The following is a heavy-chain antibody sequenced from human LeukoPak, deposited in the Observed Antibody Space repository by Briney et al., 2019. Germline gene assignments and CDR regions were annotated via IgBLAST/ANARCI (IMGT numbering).Heavy chain of an antibody. CDR1: GFTFSSYW. Sequence: PGGSLRLSCAASGFTFSSYWMSWVRQAPGKGLEWVANIKQDGSEKYYVDSVKGRFTISRDNAKNSLYLQMNGLRAEDTAVYYCARSVGIAAAEDDYWGQGTLVTVSS. J-gene: IGHJ4*02. V-gene: IGHV3-7*01. CDR3: ARSVGIAAAEDDY. CDR2: IKQDGSEK. D-gene: IGHD6-13*01.